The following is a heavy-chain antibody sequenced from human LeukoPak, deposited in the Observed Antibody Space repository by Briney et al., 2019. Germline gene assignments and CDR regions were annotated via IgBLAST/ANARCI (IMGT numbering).Heavy chain of an antibody. Sequence: GGALRLSCAASAFTFSKSAMSWVRQAPGKRLEWVSVISGGGGITNYADSVKGRFTISRDNSNNTLSLQMNSLRVEDTAVYYCAKGGSTVTTEDVVDYWGQGTLVTVSS. V-gene: IGHV3-23*01. CDR1: AFTFSKSA. CDR2: ISGGGGIT. CDR3: AKGGSTVTTEDVVDY. J-gene: IGHJ4*02. D-gene: IGHD4-17*01.